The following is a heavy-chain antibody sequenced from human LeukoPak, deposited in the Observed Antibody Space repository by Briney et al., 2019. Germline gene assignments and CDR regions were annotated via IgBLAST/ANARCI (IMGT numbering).Heavy chain of an antibody. V-gene: IGHV1-8*03. CDR2: MNPNSGNT. D-gene: IGHD5-18*01. CDR1: RYTFTSYD. J-gene: IGHJ4*02. Sequence: ASVKVSCKASRYTFTSYDINWVRQATGQGLEWMGWMNPNSGNTGYAQKFQGRVTITRNTSISTAYMELSSLRSEDTAVYYCARAPWALGYSYGSDYRGQGTLVTVSS. CDR3: ARAPWALGYSYGSDY.